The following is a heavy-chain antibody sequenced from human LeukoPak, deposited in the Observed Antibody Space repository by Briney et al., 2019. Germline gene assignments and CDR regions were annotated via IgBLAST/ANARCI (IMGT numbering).Heavy chain of an antibody. CDR2: ISSGSSFI. D-gene: IGHD3-16*01. CDR1: GFTFGSYA. CDR3: VRDQGGERWFDP. V-gene: IGHV3-21*01. J-gene: IGHJ5*02. Sequence: PGGSLRLPCAASGFTFGSYAMNWVRQAPGKGLEWVSSISSGSSFIYYADSVKGRFTIARDNAKNSLYLQMNSLRPEDTAIYYCVRDQGGERWFDPWGQGTLVTVSS.